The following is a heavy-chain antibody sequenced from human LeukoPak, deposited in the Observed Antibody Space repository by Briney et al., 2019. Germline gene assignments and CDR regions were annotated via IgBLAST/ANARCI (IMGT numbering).Heavy chain of an antibody. CDR3: ARPLSNGYFHDSGGYYPYAMDV. D-gene: IGHD3-22*01. CDR1: GFTLCTST. CDR2: ISYDGSNK. V-gene: IGHV3-30*09. Sequence: PGGSLRLSCAASGFTLCTSTTHGVRHAPGQGLGWGAVISYDGSNKFYADPVKGRFATSRDNSKNTLYLQMNSLRGYDSAVYYCARPLSNGYFHDSGGYYPYAMDVWGQGTTVTVSS. J-gene: IGHJ6*02.